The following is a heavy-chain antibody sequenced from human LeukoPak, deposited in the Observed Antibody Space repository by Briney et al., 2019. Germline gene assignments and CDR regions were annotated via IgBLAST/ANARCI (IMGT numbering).Heavy chain of an antibody. Sequence: SVKISCKASGGTFSSYAISWVRQAPGQGLEWMGRIIPILGIANYAQKFQGRVTITADKSTSTAYMELSSLRSEDTAVYYCARDLIYCSSTSCYTGDYWGQGTLVTVSS. CDR3: ARDLIYCSSTSCYTGDY. CDR2: IIPILGIA. D-gene: IGHD2-2*02. V-gene: IGHV1-69*04. CDR1: GGTFSSYA. J-gene: IGHJ4*02.